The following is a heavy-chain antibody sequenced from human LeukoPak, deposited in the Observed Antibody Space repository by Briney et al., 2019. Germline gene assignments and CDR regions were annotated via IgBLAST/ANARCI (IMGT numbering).Heavy chain of an antibody. D-gene: IGHD3-10*01. Sequence: SETLSLTCTVSGGSISSGSYYWSWIRQPAGKGLEWIGRIYTSGSTNYNPSLKSRVTISVDTSKNQFSLKLSSVTAADTAVYYCARVRPGGSGSKKAYYFDYWGQGTLVTVSS. V-gene: IGHV4-61*02. CDR2: IYTSGST. CDR1: GGSISSGSYY. CDR3: ARVRPGGSGSKKAYYFDY. J-gene: IGHJ4*02.